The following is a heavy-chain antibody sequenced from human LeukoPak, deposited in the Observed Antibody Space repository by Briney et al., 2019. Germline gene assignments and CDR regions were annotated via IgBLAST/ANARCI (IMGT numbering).Heavy chain of an antibody. CDR2: ICYSGST. CDR3: AREGCSGGSCYNWFDP. V-gene: IGHV4-59*01. D-gene: IGHD2-15*01. Sequence: SETLSLTCTVSGGSISSYYWSWIRQPPGKGLEWIGYICYSGSTNYNPSLKSRVTISVDTSKNQFSLKLSSVTAADTAVYYCAREGCSGGSCYNWFDPWGQGTLVTVSS. J-gene: IGHJ5*02. CDR1: GGSISSYY.